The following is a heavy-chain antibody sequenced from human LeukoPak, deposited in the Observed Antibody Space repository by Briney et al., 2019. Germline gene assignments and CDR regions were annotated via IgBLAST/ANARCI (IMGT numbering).Heavy chain of an antibody. CDR2: IHDSGST. CDR3: ARLDAAAGRYLQFFY. Sequence: SETLPLTCTLSGGSISNYYWSWIRQSPERGVEWIGYIHDSGSTKNNPSLKSQVTMSVDTSKTQFSLKLSSVTAADTAVYYCARLDAAAGRYLQFFYWGQGTLVTVSS. D-gene: IGHD5-24*01. CDR1: GGSISNYY. J-gene: IGHJ4*02. V-gene: IGHV4-59*08.